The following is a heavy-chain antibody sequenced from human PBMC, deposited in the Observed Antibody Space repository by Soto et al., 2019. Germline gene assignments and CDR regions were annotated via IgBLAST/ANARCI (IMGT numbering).Heavy chain of an antibody. CDR1: GFTFSCYA. V-gene: IGHV3-23*01. CDR2: ISGSGGST. Sequence: RRLSCAASGFTFSCYAMSWVRQAPGKGLEWVSAISGSGGSTYYADSVKGRFTISRDNSKNTLYLQMNSLRAEDTAVYYCAKGVTIFGVAILTPFDYWGQGTLVTVSS. D-gene: IGHD3-3*01. J-gene: IGHJ4*02. CDR3: AKGVTIFGVAILTPFDY.